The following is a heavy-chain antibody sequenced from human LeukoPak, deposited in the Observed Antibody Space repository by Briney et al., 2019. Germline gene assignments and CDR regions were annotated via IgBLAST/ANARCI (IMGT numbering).Heavy chain of an antibody. CDR1: GGSISSGGYY. V-gene: IGHV4-31*03. CDR3: AGESLSRTIDY. CDR2: IYYSGST. J-gene: IGHJ4*02. Sequence: SETLSLTCTVSGGSISSGGYYWSWIRQHPGKGLEWIGYIYYSGSTYYNPSLKSRVTISVDTSKNQFSLKLSSVTAADTAVYYCAGESLSRTIDYWGQGTLVTVSS.